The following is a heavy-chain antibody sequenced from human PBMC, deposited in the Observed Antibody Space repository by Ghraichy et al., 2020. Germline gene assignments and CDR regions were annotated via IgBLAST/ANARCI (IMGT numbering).Heavy chain of an antibody. D-gene: IGHD6-19*01. J-gene: IGHJ4*02. CDR2: ISGDGDRT. CDR3: AKDWLKNFIYYFDS. CDR1: GFTSSNYA. V-gene: IGHV3-23*01. Sequence: GSLRLSCKVSGFTSSNYAMNWVRQVPGKGLEWVSGISGDGDRTNYADSVKGRFTISRDNSKNILYLEMSSLRVEDTAIYFCAKDWLKNFIYYFDSWGLGTQVTVSS.